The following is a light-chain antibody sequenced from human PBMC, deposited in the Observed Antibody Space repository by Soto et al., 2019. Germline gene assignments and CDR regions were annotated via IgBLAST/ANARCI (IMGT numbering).Light chain of an antibody. CDR1: QSITYY. CDR3: QQSYIAPFT. V-gene: IGKV1-39*01. CDR2: SVA. J-gene: IGKJ3*01. Sequence: DIQMTQSPSSLSASVGDSVTITCRASQSITYYLNWYQQRPGEAPKLLIYSVAILQNGVPSRSSGGGSETYFTLTISSLQPEDFATYYCQQSYIAPFTFGPGTRVDIK.